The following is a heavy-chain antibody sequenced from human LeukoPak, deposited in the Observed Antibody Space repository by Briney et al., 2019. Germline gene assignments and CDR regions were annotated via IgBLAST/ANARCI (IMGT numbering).Heavy chain of an antibody. Sequence: GGSLRLSCAASGFNFNTYAMSWVRQAPGKGLEWVSSVSGSGGSTYYADAVKGRFTISRDNSKNTLYLQMNGLRAEDTAVYYCAEDVVVIVAAKPGIWGQGTLVAVSS. J-gene: IGHJ4*02. D-gene: IGHD2-15*01. CDR3: AEDVVVIVAAKPGI. CDR2: VSGSGGST. V-gene: IGHV3-23*01. CDR1: GFNFNTYA.